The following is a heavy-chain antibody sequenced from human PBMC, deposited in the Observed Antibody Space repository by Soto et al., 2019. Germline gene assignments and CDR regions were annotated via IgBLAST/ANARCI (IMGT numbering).Heavy chain of an antibody. D-gene: IGHD3-3*01. CDR1: GFTFSSYG. CDR2: ISYDGSNK. CDR3: AKVKSMLINDLWSGLGDYYYYMDF. J-gene: IGHJ6*03. Sequence: QVQLVESGGGVVQPGRSLRLSCAASGFTFSSYGMHWVRQAPGKGLEWVAVISYDGSNKYYADSVKGRFTISRDNSKNTLDLQMNSLGVEDRAVYYCAKVKSMLINDLWSGLGDYYYYMDFWGKGNTVTVSS. V-gene: IGHV3-30*18.